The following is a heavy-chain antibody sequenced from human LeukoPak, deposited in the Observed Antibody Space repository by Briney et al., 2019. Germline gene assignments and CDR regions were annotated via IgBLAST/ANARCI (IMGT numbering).Heavy chain of an antibody. J-gene: IGHJ4*02. CDR1: GFVLSDYG. CDR3: AKESDSGYHSEGPKN. CDR2: VRNDGSNE. V-gene: IGHV3-30*02. D-gene: IGHD5-12*01. Sequence: QSGGSLRLSCAASGFVLSDYGMHWVRQAPGKGPEWVAFVRNDGSNEYYVGSVKGRFTISRDKSKNTLYLQMNSLRAEDTAVYSCAKESDSGYHSEGPKNWGLGTLVTVSS.